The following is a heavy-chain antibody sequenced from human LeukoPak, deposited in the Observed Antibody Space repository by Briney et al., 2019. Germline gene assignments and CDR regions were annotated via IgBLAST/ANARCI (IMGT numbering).Heavy chain of an antibody. V-gene: IGHV3-23*01. D-gene: IGHD3-22*01. CDR1: GFTFSSYA. CDR3: AKDPYYDSSGYFRPGTYYFDY. J-gene: IGHJ4*02. Sequence: GGSLRLSCAASGFTFSSYAMSWVRQAPGEGLQWVSGISGSGSGTYYADSVRGRFTISRDNSKNTLYLQMNSLRAEDTAVYYCAKDPYYDSSGYFRPGTYYFDYWGQGTLVTVSS. CDR2: ISGSGSGT.